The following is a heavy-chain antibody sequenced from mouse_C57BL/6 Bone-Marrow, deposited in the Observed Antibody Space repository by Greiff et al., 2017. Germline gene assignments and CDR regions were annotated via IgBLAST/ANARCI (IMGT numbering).Heavy chain of an antibody. CDR1: GYTFTSYW. Sequence: QVQLQQPGAELVMPGASVKLSCKASGYTFTSYWMHWVKQRPGQGLEWIGEIDPSDSYTNYNQKLKGKSTLTVDKSSSTAYMQLSSLTSEDSAVYYCARGPTVVAYYAMDYWGQGTSVTVSS. D-gene: IGHD1-1*01. J-gene: IGHJ4*01. CDR3: ARGPTVVAYYAMDY. V-gene: IGHV1-69*01. CDR2: IDPSDSYT.